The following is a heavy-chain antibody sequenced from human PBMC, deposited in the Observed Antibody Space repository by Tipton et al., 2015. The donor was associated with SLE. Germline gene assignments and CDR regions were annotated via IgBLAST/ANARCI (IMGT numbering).Heavy chain of an antibody. Sequence: TLSLTCTVSGGSISSHYWSWIRQPPGKGLEWIGNIFYSGSTYYKPSLTSRVTISVDTSKNQFSLKLSSVTAADTAVYYCARDGWRHFDSWGHGTLVTVSS. CDR3: ARDGWRHFDS. CDR2: IFYSGST. CDR1: GGSISSHY. D-gene: IGHD5-24*01. V-gene: IGHV4-59*11. J-gene: IGHJ4*01.